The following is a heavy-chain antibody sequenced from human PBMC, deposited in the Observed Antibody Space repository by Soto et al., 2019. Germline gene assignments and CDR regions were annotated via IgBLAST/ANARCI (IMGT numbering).Heavy chain of an antibody. CDR1: GGTFSSYA. Sequence: SVKVSCKASGGTFSSYAISWVRQAPGQGLEWMGGIIPIFGTANYAQKFQGRVTITADESTSTAYMELSSLRSEDTAVYYCATGPQDTVTTLSYWGQGTLVTVSS. V-gene: IGHV1-69*13. CDR2: IIPIFGTA. D-gene: IGHD4-17*01. CDR3: ATGPQDTVTTLSY. J-gene: IGHJ4*02.